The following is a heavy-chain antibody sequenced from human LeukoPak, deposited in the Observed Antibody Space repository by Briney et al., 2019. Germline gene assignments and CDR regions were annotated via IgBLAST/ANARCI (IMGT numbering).Heavy chain of an antibody. J-gene: IGHJ4*02. Sequence: QPGGSLRLSCAASGFTFSSYAMSWVRQAPGKGLEWVSAISGSGGSTYYADSVKGRFTISRDNSKNTLYLQMNSLRVEDTAIYYCAKGRGYCTGGSCYSDYWGQGTLVTVSS. CDR3: AKGRGYCTGGSCYSDY. CDR2: ISGSGGST. V-gene: IGHV3-23*01. D-gene: IGHD2-15*01. CDR1: GFTFSSYA.